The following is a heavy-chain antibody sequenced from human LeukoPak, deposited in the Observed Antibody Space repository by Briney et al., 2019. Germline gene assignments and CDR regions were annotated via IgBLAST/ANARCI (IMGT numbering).Heavy chain of an antibody. CDR1: GGSFSGYY. Sequence: SETLSLTCAVYGGSFSGYYWSWIRQPPGKGLEWSGEINHSGSTNYNPSLKSRVTISVDTSKNQFSLKLSSVTAADTAVYYCARRRLVSRWFDPWGQGTLVTVSS. CDR2: INHSGST. J-gene: IGHJ5*02. CDR3: ARRRLVSRWFDP. V-gene: IGHV4-34*01. D-gene: IGHD3-16*01.